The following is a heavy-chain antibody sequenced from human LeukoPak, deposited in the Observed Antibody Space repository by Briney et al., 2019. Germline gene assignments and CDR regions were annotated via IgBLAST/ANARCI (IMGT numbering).Heavy chain of an antibody. CDR1: WFSLSGSA. CDR2: VRSKSDKSAT. V-gene: IGHV3-73*01. Sequence: GGSLRLSCAASWFSLSGSAVHWVRKASGKGLEWVGRVRSKSDKSATTYAESVKGRFTISRDDSKNTAYLQMSSLKTDDTAAYYCASSGVGAFAPNAFDMWGQGTMVTVSS. D-gene: IGHD1-26*01. CDR3: ASSGVGAFAPNAFDM. J-gene: IGHJ3*02.